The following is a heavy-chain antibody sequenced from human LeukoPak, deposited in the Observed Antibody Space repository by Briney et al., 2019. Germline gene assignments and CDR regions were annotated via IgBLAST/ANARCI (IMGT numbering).Heavy chain of an antibody. J-gene: IGHJ3*02. Sequence: ASVKVSCKASGYTFTGYYMHWVRQAPGQGLEWMGWINPNSGGTNYAQKFQGRVTMTTDTSTSTAYMELRSLRSDDTAVYYCARHPNIVVVPAAEGDDAFDIWGQGTMVTVSS. V-gene: IGHV1-2*02. D-gene: IGHD2-2*01. CDR1: GYTFTGYY. CDR3: ARHPNIVVVPAAEGDDAFDI. CDR2: INPNSGGT.